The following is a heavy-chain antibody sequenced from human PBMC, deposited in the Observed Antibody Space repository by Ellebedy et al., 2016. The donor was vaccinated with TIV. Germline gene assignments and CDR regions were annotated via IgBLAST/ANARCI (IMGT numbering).Heavy chain of an antibody. CDR2: VYYSGSP. Sequence: MPSETLSLTCTVSGGSTSTYYWTWIRQPPGKGLEWIGNVYYSGSPNDTPSLKSRVTISLDTSKKQFSLKLDSVTAADTAVYYCARGFLSKWLDPWGRGILVTVAS. J-gene: IGHJ5*02. CDR3: ARGFLSKWLDP. V-gene: IGHV4-59*01. CDR1: GGSTSTYY.